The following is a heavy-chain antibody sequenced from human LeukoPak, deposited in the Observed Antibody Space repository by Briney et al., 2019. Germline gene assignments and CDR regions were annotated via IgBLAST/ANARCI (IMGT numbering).Heavy chain of an antibody. CDR2: IIPIFGTA. CDR1: GGTFSSYA. CDR3: ASQYDYVWGSYRFDY. Sequence: TVKVSCKASGGTFSSYAISWVRQAPGQGLEWMGGIIPIFGTANYAQKFQGRVTITADESTSTAYMELSSLRSEDTAVYYCASQYDYVWGSYRFDYWGQGTLVTVSS. V-gene: IGHV1-69*13. D-gene: IGHD3-16*02. J-gene: IGHJ4*02.